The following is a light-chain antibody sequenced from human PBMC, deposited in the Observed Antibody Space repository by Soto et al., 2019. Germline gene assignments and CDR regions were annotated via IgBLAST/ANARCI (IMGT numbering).Light chain of an antibody. CDR1: QSISSW. Sequence: DIQMTQSPSTLSASVGDRVTITCRASQSISSWLAWYQQKPGKAPKLLIYDASSFESGVPTRFTGTAAITEFTLTLSSLHPDDFATYYCQQYNSYSPLSFGQGSKVEIK. CDR3: QQYNSYSPLS. J-gene: IGKJ1*01. CDR2: DAS. V-gene: IGKV1-5*01.